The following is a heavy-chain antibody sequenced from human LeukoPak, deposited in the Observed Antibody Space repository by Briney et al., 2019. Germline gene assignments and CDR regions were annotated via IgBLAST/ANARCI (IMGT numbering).Heavy chain of an antibody. CDR3: AKDSRSLPYCFDF. Sequence: GGSLRLSCAASGFSFSSYAMTWVRQAPGKGLEWVSTISGSGGSTYYADSVKGRFTVSRDNSKDTVYLQVNSLRAEDTAVYYCAKDSRSLPYCFDFWGQGTLVTVSS. J-gene: IGHJ4*02. CDR2: ISGSGGST. CDR1: GFSFSSYA. V-gene: IGHV3-23*01.